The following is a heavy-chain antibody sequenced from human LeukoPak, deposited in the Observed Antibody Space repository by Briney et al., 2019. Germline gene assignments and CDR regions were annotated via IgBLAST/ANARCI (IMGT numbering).Heavy chain of an antibody. CDR1: GGSISSSNW. V-gene: IGHV4-4*02. Sequence: SETQSLTCAVSGGSISSSNWWSWVRQPPGQGLEWIGEIYHGGSTNYNPSLKSRVIISVDKSKNQFSLKLSSVTAADTAVYYCARVSAGKHFDYWGQGTLVTVSS. J-gene: IGHJ4*02. CDR3: ARVSAGKHFDY. CDR2: IYHGGST.